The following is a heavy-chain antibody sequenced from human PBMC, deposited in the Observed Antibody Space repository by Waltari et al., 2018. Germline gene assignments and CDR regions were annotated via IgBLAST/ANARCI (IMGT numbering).Heavy chain of an antibody. D-gene: IGHD6-13*01. J-gene: IGHJ5*01. CDR2: IHHRGSA. V-gene: IGHV4-38-2*02. CDR1: GHSITSDYY. CDR3: ARAEGVAAGGKAYNYFDS. Sequence: QVQLQESGPRLVKPSETLSLICSVSGHSITSDYYWAWLRQSPEKGLEWIGTIHHRGSAYYSPSLKSRVTLSVDTSKNQFYLRVTSLTAADTAMYFCARAEGVAAGGKAYNYFDSWGQGTLVTVSS.